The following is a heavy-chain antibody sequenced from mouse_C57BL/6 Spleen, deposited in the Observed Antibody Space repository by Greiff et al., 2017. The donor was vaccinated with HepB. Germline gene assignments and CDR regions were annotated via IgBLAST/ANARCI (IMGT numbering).Heavy chain of an antibody. J-gene: IGHJ3*01. CDR2: ISSGGSYT. V-gene: IGHV5-6*02. CDR3: ARGSFAY. CDR1: GFTFSSYG. Sequence: DVMLVESGGDLVKPGGSLKLSCAASGFTFSSYGMSWVRQTPDKRLEWVATISSGGSYTYYPDSVKGRFTISRDNAKNTLYLQMSSLKSEDTAMYYCARGSFAYWGQGTLVTVSA.